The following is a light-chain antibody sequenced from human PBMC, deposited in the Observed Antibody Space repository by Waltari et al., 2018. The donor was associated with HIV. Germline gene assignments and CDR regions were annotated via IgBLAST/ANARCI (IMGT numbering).Light chain of an antibody. CDR2: GAS. CDR1: QSVYSN. J-gene: IGKJ4*01. CDR3: QQYYDWPLT. Sequence: EIVMTQSPVTLSVSPGERATLSCRASQSVYSNLAWYQQKPGQAPRLVIYGASTRATGIPARFSGSGSGIEFTLTISSLQSEDFALYYCQQYYDWPLTFGGGTKVEIK. V-gene: IGKV3-15*01.